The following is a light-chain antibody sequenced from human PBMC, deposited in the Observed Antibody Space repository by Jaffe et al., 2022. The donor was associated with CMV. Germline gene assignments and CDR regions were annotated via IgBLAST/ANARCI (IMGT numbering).Light chain of an antibody. J-gene: IGLJ2*01. CDR2: VKSDGSH. CDR1: SGHSTYA. Sequence: QLVLTQSPSASASLGASVKLTCTLSSGHSTYAIAWHHQQPEKGPRYLMKVKSDGSHSKGDGIPDRFSGSSFGAERYLTISSLQSEDEADYYCQTWGFGAGVFGGGTKLTVL. V-gene: IGLV4-69*01. CDR3: QTWGFGAGV.